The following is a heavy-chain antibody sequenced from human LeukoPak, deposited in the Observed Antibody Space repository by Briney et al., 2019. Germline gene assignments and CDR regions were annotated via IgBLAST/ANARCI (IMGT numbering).Heavy chain of an antibody. CDR3: AREDSSGTYS. Sequence: LGGSLRLSCAASGFTFISYWMHWVRQAPGKGLMWVSRINSDGSSTTYADSVKGRFTISRDNAKNTLYLQMNSLRAEDTAVYYCAREDSSGTYSWGQGILVTVSS. D-gene: IGHD6-19*01. CDR1: GFTFISYW. V-gene: IGHV3-74*01. CDR2: INSDGSST. J-gene: IGHJ4*02.